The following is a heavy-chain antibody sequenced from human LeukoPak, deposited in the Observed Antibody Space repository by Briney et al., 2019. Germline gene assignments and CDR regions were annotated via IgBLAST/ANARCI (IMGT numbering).Heavy chain of an antibody. CDR2: INPNSGGT. V-gene: IGHV1-2*04. J-gene: IGHJ4*02. CDR1: GYTFTDYY. Sequence: ASVKVSCKASGYTFTDYYIHWVRQAPGQGLEWLGWINPNSGGTNYAQKFQGWVTMTRDTSISTAYMELSRLRSGDTAVYCCARVSLIYGSGSYYQSPLAYWGQGTLVTVSS. D-gene: IGHD3-10*01. CDR3: ARVSLIYGSGSYYQSPLAY.